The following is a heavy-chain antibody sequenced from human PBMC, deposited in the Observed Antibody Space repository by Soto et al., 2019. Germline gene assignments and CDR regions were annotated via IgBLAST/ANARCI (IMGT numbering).Heavy chain of an antibody. D-gene: IGHD6-19*01. J-gene: IGHJ4*02. V-gene: IGHV4-31*03. CDR1: GGSISSNGHY. CDR3: AREQWGFDS. Sequence: QVQLQESGPELVKPPQTLSLTCTVSGGSISSNGHYWTWIRQHPGKGLEWIAYIYYTGNTYYNPSLKSRLSISVDTSKNQFSLKLRSVTAADTAVYYCAREQWGFDSWGQGTLVTVSS. CDR2: IYYTGNT.